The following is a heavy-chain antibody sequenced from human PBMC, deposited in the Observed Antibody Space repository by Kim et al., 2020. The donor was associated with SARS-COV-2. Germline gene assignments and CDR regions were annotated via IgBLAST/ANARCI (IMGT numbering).Heavy chain of an antibody. CDR3: ARGGGITKTMYYYYGMAV. CDR1: GFTFSSYA. Sequence: GGSLRLSCAASGFTFSSYAMHWVRQAPGKGLEWVAVISYDGSNKYYADSVKGRFTISRDNSKNTLYLQMNSLRAEDTAVYYCARGGGITKTMYYYYGMAVSGQGTTVTASS. D-gene: IGHD1-20*01. V-gene: IGHV3-30*04. CDR2: ISYDGSNK. J-gene: IGHJ6*02.